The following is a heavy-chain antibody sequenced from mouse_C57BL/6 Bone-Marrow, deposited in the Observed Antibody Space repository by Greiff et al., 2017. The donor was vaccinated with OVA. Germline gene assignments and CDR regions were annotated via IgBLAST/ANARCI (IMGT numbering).Heavy chain of an antibody. Sequence: EVKLVESGGGLVQPGGSMKLSCVASGFTFSNYWMNWVRQSPEKGLEWVAQIRLKSDNYATHYAESVKGRFTISRDDSKSSVYLQMNNLRAEDTGIYYCTALYYGSSYHWYFDVWGTGTTVTVSS. CDR3: TALYYGSSYHWYFDV. V-gene: IGHV6-3*01. D-gene: IGHD1-1*01. CDR1: GFTFSNYW. J-gene: IGHJ1*03. CDR2: IRLKSDNYAT.